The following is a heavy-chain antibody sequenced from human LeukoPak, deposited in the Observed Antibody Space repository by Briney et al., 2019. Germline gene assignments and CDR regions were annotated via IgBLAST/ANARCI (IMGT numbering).Heavy chain of an antibody. CDR2: IYPGDSDT. D-gene: IGHD1-26*01. J-gene: IGHJ4*02. CDR1: GYSFTSYW. CDR3: ASTYSGSYYGVDY. V-gene: IGHV5-51*04. Sequence: GESLKISCKGSGYSFTSYWIGWVRQMPGKGLEWMGIIYPGDSDTRYSPSFQGQVTISADKPISTAYLQWSSLKASDTAMYYCASTYSGSYYGVDYWGQGTLVTVSS.